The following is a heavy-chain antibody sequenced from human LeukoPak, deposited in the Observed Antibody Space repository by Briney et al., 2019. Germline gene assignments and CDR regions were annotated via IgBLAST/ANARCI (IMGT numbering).Heavy chain of an antibody. J-gene: IGHJ3*02. CDR1: YY. D-gene: IGHD1-26*01. CDR3: ARPRGGAYAGAFDI. CDR2: ISSSSSYT. Sequence: YYWGWIRQPPGKGLEWASYISSSSSYTNYADSVKGRFTISRDNAKNSLYLQMNSLRAEDTAVYYCARPRGGAYAGAFDIWGQGTMVTVSS. V-gene: IGHV3-11*06.